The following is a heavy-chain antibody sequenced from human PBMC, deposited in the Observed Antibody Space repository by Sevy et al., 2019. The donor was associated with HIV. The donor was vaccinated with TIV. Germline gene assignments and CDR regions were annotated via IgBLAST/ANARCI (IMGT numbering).Heavy chain of an antibody. Sequence: GGSLRLSCAASGFTFSNYWMTWVRQPPGKGLEWVAHIKQDGSEGYYLDSVKGRFAISRDNAKNSLYLQMDSLRADDTAVYYYGRACGGDCFGASDIWGQGTMVTVSS. D-gene: IGHD2-21*02. CDR1: GFTFSNYW. CDR3: GRACGGDCFGASDI. V-gene: IGHV3-7*04. J-gene: IGHJ3*02. CDR2: IKQDGSEG.